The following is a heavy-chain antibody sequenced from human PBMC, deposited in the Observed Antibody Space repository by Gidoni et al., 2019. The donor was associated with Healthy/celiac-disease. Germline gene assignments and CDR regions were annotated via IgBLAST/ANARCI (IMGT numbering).Heavy chain of an antibody. CDR3: ARDQDLITIFGVVILFDGMDV. J-gene: IGHJ6*02. CDR2: LNPSVGST. CDR1: GYNFPSYY. D-gene: IGHD3-3*01. Sequence: QVQLVQSGAEVKKPGALVKVSCKAYGYNFPSYYMHWGRQAPGQGLEWKGILNPSVGSTRYAQKFQGRVTMTRDTSTSTVYMELSSLRSEDTAVYYCARDQDLITIFGVVILFDGMDVWGQGTTVTVSS. V-gene: IGHV1-46*01.